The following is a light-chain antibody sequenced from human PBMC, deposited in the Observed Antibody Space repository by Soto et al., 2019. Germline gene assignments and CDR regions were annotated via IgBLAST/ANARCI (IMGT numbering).Light chain of an antibody. V-gene: IGKV3-20*01. J-gene: IGKJ5*01. CDR2: GAS. CDR3: QKYGSSPLIT. Sequence: EIVLTQSPGTLSLSPGERATLSCRASQSISNNYLAWYQQKPGQAPRFIIYGASTRATGIPDRFSGSGSGTDFTLTVSRLEPEDFAVYYCQKYGSSPLITFGQGPQLRLN. CDR1: QSISNNY.